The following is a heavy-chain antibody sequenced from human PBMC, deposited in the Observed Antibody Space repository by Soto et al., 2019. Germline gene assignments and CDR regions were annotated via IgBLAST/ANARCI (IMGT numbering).Heavy chain of an antibody. J-gene: IGHJ2*01. V-gene: IGHV3-30*18. CDR3: AKVRDGDYPAWYFDL. CDR1: GFTFSSYG. CDR2: ISYDGSNK. Sequence: QVQLVESGGGVVQPGRSLRLSCAASGFTFSSYGMHWVRQAPGKGLEWVAVISYDGSNKYYADSVKGRFTISRDNSKNTLYLQMNSMRAEETSVYYCAKVRDGDYPAWYFDLWGRGTLVTISS. D-gene: IGHD4-17*01.